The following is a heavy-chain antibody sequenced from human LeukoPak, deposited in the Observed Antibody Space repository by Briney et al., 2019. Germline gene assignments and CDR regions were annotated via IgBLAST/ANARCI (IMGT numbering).Heavy chain of an antibody. Sequence: ASVKVSCKASGYTFTSYDINWARQATGQGLEWMGWMNPNSGNTGYAQKFQGRVTMTRNTSISTAYTELSSLRSEDTAVYYCARGLTWLGDASTNDYWGQGTLVTVSS. D-gene: IGHD6-19*01. CDR3: ARGLTWLGDASTNDY. CDR1: GYTFTSYD. J-gene: IGHJ4*02. CDR2: MNPNSGNT. V-gene: IGHV1-8*01.